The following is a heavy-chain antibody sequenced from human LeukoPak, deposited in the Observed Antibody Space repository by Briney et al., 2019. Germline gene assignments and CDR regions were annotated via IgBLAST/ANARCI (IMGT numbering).Heavy chain of an antibody. V-gene: IGHV3-30-3*01. CDR3: ASHQRHFDY. CDR2: ISYDGSNK. Sequence: GGSLRLSCAASGFTFSSYAMHWVRQAPGKGLEWVAVISYDGSNKYYADSVKGRFTISRDNSKNTLYLQMNSLRAEDTAVYYCASHQRHFDYWGQGTLVTVSS. D-gene: IGHD6-25*01. CDR1: GFTFSSYA. J-gene: IGHJ4*02.